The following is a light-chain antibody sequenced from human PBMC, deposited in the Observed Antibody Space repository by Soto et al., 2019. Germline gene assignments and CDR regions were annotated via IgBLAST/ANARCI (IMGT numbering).Light chain of an antibody. CDR1: QSVGNN. Sequence: EIVVTQSPATLSVSPGERATLSCRASQSVGNNFAWYQQKPGQAPRLLIFATSTRATGVPARFSGSGSETEFTLTISSLQSEDFAVYYCQQYGDWPLTFGVGAKVEIE. CDR2: ATS. J-gene: IGKJ4*01. V-gene: IGKV3-15*01. CDR3: QQYGDWPLT.